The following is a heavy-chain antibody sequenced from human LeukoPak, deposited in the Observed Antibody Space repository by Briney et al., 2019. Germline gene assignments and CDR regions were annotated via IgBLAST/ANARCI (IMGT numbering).Heavy chain of an antibody. Sequence: GGSLRLSCAASGFTFSSYGMDWVRQAPGKGLEWVAVIWYDGSNKYYADSVKGRFTISRDNSKNTLYPQMNSLRAEDTAVYYCARDDRSIAARRYYYYGMDVWGQGTTVTVSS. CDR2: IWYDGSNK. D-gene: IGHD6-6*01. V-gene: IGHV3-33*01. J-gene: IGHJ6*02. CDR3: ARDDRSIAARRYYYYGMDV. CDR1: GFTFSSYG.